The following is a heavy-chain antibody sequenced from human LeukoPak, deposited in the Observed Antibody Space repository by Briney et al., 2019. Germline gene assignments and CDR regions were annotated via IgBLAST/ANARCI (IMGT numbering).Heavy chain of an antibody. Sequence: ASVKVSCKASGYTFTSYGISWVRQAPGQGLEWTGWISGYNGNTNYAQKLQGRVTVTTDTSTSTAYMELRSLRSDDTAVYYCAREGYCNSTSCYKPFDYWGQGTLVTVSS. CDR1: GYTFTSYG. D-gene: IGHD2-2*01. CDR3: AREGYCNSTSCYKPFDY. J-gene: IGHJ4*02. CDR2: ISGYNGNT. V-gene: IGHV1-18*01.